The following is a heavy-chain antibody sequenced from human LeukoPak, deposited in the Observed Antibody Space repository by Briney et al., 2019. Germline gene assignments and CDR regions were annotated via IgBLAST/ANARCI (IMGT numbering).Heavy chain of an antibody. Sequence: GGSLRLSCVASGFTFSAYCMHWVRQGPEKGLEWVSRICPDGSVVNLADPVKGRFTTSRDNAKNTVFLQMNNLRVDDTAVYYCVRDLREADHWGLGTLVTVSS. CDR2: ICPDGSVV. J-gene: IGHJ4*02. D-gene: IGHD3-10*01. CDR1: GFTFSAYC. V-gene: IGHV3-74*01. CDR3: VRDLREADH.